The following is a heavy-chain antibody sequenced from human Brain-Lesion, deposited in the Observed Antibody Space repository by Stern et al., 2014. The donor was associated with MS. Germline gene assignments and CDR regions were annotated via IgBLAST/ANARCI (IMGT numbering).Heavy chain of an antibody. CDR3: ARGRSRVHLPLDP. D-gene: IGHD2-2*01. V-gene: IGHV4-30-2*01. J-gene: IGHJ5*02. Sequence: QVQLQESGSGLVKPSQTLSLTCSVSGYSITSAAFSWTWIRQAPGKGLEWIGYMYYGGSPLYNPSLRSRVNISVDTSKNQFSLRLNSVTAADTAVYYCARGRSRVHLPLDPWGQGTLVTVSS. CDR1: GYSITSAAFS. CDR2: MYYGGSP.